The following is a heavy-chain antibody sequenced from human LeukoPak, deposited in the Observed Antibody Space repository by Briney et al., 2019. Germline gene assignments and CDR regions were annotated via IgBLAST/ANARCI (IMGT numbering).Heavy chain of an antibody. CDR3: ANRFYSYSSSSKGFDY. Sequence: LSGGSLRLSCAASGFTFSSYGMHWVRQAPGKGLEWVAFIRYDGSNKYYADSVKGRFTISRDNSKNTLYLQMNSLRAEDTAVYYCANRFYSYSSSSKGFDYWGQGTLVTVSS. D-gene: IGHD6-6*01. CDR2: IRYDGSNK. J-gene: IGHJ4*02. V-gene: IGHV3-30*02. CDR1: GFTFSSYG.